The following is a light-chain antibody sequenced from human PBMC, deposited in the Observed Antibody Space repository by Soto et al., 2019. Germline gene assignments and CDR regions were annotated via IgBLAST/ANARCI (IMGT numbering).Light chain of an antibody. V-gene: IGKV3-11*01. CDR3: QQYGSSPYT. CDR1: QSVSSY. Sequence: IVLTQSPATLSLSPGERATLSCRASQSVSSYLAWYQQKPGQAPRLLIYDASNRATGIPARFSGSGSGTDFTLTISRLEPEDFAVYYCQQYGSSPYTFGLGTKVDIK. J-gene: IGKJ2*01. CDR2: DAS.